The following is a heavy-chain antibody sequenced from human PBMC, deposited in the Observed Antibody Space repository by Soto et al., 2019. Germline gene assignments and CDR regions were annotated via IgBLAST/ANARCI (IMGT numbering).Heavy chain of an antibody. J-gene: IGHJ4*02. Sequence: GGSLRLSCAASGFTLSSYWMHWVRQAPGKGLVWVSRINSDGSSTSYADSVKGRFTISRDNAKNTLYLQVNSLRAEDTAVYYCAVAAGEHIDYWGQGTLVTVSS. CDR3: AVAAGEHIDY. V-gene: IGHV3-74*01. D-gene: IGHD6-13*01. CDR2: INSDGSST. CDR1: GFTLSSYW.